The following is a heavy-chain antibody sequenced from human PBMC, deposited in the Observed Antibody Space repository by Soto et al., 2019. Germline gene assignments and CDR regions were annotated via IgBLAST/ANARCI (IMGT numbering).Heavy chain of an antibody. V-gene: IGHV4-39*01. CDR1: GDFISNTTYY. CDR3: ARPRYSFGTSGYYPSDY. Sequence: LSLTCSVSGDFISNTTYYWAWVRQAPGKGLEWVGSIYFSGSGTSHYNPSLKSRVTISVDTSKNQFSLKLTSVTAADTAVYYCARPRYSFGTSGYYPSDYWGQGTLVTVSS. CDR2: IYFSGSGTS. D-gene: IGHD3-22*01. J-gene: IGHJ4*02.